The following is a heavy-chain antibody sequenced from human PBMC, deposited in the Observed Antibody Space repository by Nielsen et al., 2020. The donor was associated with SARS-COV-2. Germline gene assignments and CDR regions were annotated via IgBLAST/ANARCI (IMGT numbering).Heavy chain of an antibody. CDR3: ARVGYSYGTDY. CDR2: ISSSSSYI. CDR1: GFTFSSYS. V-gene: IGHV3-21*01. D-gene: IGHD5-18*01. Sequence: GESLKISCAASGFTFSSYSMNWVRQAPGKGLEWVSSISSSSSYIYYADSVKGRFTISRDNAKNSLYLQMNSLRAEDTAVYYCARVGYSYGTDYWGQGTLVTVSS. J-gene: IGHJ4*02.